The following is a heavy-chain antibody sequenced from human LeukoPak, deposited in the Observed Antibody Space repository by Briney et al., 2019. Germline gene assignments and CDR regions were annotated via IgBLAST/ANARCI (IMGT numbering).Heavy chain of an antibody. CDR1: GGSISSSSYY. CDR3: ARESRPDYDFWSGYPVWFDP. V-gene: IGHV4-39*07. Sequence: PSETLSLTCTVSGGSISSSSYYWGWIRQPPGKGLEWIGSIYYSGSTYYNPSLKSRVTISVDTSKNQFSLKLSSVTAADTAVYYCARESRPDYDFWSGYPVWFDPWGQGTLVTVSS. CDR2: IYYSGST. D-gene: IGHD3-3*01. J-gene: IGHJ5*02.